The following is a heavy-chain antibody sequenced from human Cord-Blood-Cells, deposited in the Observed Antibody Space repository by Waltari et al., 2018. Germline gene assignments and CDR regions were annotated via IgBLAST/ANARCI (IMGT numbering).Heavy chain of an antibody. Sequence: EVQLLESGGGLVQPGGSLRLSCAASGFTFSSYAMSWVRQAPGQGLEWVAAVSGSGGSKYYAYSVKGRFTISRDNSKNTLYLQMNSLRAEDTAVYYCAKGRRHALDYWGQGTLVTVSS. CDR2: VSGSGGSK. D-gene: IGHD2-2*01. V-gene: IGHV3-23*01. CDR1: GFTFSSYA. CDR3: AKGRRHALDY. J-gene: IGHJ4*02.